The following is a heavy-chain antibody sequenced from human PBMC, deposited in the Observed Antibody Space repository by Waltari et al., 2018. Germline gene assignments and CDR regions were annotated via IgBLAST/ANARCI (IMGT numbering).Heavy chain of an antibody. CDR3: ARGGSRWFDF. D-gene: IGHD3-10*01. CDR2: RKKDGSEK. J-gene: IGHJ4*02. V-gene: IGHV3-7*01. CDR1: GFTFYSYW. Sequence: EVHLVESGGGLVQPGGSLRLSCAASGFTFYSYWMSWVRQAPGKGLEWVANRKKDGSEKYYVDSVKGRFIITRDNAKDSLYLELNSLRAEDTAVYYCARGGSRWFDFWGQGTLVTVSS.